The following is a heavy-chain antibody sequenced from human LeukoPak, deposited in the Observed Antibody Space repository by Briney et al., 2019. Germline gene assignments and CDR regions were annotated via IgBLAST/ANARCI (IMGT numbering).Heavy chain of an antibody. Sequence: GGSLRLSCVASGFTFSSYWMTWVRQAPGKGLEWVATVNQDVTERYYLDSMKARLTISRDNAENSVFLQMSSLRPEDTAVYFCVKGRDCGDFWGQGTLVAVSS. D-gene: IGHD2-21*02. CDR3: VKGRDCGDF. J-gene: IGHJ4*02. CDR1: GFTFSSYW. CDR2: VNQDVTER. V-gene: IGHV3-7*01.